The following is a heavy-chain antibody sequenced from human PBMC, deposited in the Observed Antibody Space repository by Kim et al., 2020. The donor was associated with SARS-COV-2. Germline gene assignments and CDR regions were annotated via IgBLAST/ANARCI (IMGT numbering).Heavy chain of an antibody. D-gene: IGHD3-10*01. Sequence: GGSLRLSCAASGFTFSSYWMHWVRQAPGKGLVWVSRINSDGSSTSYADSVKGRFTISRDNAKNTLYLQMNSLRAEDTAVYYCASQTFGELWPWDGSYYYYGMDVWGQGTTVTVSS. CDR3: ASQTFGELWPWDGSYYYYGMDV. V-gene: IGHV3-74*01. CDR2: INSDGSST. J-gene: IGHJ6*02. CDR1: GFTFSSYW.